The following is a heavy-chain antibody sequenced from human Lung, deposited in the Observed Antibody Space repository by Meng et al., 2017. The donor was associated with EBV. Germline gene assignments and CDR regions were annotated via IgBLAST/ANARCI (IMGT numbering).Heavy chain of an antibody. D-gene: IGHD2/OR15-2a*01. Sequence: QVQLVQSGAEVKKPGSSVKVSCKASGGTFSSYAISWVRQAPGQRLEWMGGIIPILGIANYAQKFQGRVTITADKSTSTAYMELSSLTFEDTAVYFCARGRGNQPLFDFWGQGTLVTVSS. V-gene: IGHV1-69*04. CDR1: GGTFSSYA. J-gene: IGHJ4*02. CDR3: ARGRGNQPLFDF. CDR2: IIPILGIA.